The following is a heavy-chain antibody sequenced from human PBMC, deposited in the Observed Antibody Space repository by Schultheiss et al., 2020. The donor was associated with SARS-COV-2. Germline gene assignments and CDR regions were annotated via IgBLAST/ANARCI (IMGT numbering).Heavy chain of an antibody. J-gene: IGHJ2*01. CDR3: ARRQWLPRYFDL. CDR1: GGSVSSGSYY. CDR2: IYHSGST. Sequence: SETLSLTCTVSGGSVSSGSYYWSWIRQPPGKGLEWIGSIYHSGSTNYNPSLKSRVTISVDKSKNQFSLKLSSVTAADTAVYYCARRQWLPRYFDLWGRGTLVTVSS. D-gene: IGHD6-19*01. V-gene: IGHV4-39*07.